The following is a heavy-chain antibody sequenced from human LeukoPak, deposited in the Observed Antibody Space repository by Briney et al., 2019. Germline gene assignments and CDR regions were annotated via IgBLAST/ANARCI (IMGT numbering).Heavy chain of an antibody. D-gene: IGHD1-1*01. CDR1: GGSISSYY. CDR2: IYTSGST. J-gene: IGHJ5*02. V-gene: IGHV4-4*07. Sequence: SETLSLTCTVSGGSISSYYWSWIRQPAGKGLEWIGRIYTSGSTNYNPSLKSRVTMSVDTSKNQFSLRLTSMTAADTAVYYCVREWNDESGYNWLDPWGQGTLVTVSS. CDR3: VREWNDESGYNWLDP.